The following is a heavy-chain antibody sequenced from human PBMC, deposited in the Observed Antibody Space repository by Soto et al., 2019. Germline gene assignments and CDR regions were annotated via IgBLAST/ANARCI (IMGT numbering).Heavy chain of an antibody. CDR2: SYYSGTT. D-gene: IGHD5-12*01. Sequence: ETLSLTCAVSGASISVHSYYWTWNRQPPGKGLEWSGSSYYSGTTYFNPSLRSRATISVDTSKNQSSLGLTSVTAADTAISSCTRGYNWYDNYFDPWGPGALVTVYS. J-gene: IGHJ5*02. CDR1: GASISVHSYY. V-gene: IGHV4-39*01. CDR3: TRGYNWYDNYFDP.